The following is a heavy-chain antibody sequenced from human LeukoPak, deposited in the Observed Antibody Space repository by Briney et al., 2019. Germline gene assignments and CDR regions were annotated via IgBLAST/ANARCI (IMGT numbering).Heavy chain of an antibody. CDR2: ISPYNGNT. J-gene: IGHJ4*02. CDR3: ARDSITMIKDF. D-gene: IGHD3-22*01. Sequence: ASVKVSCKPSGYTFTSYGVSWVRQAPGQGLEWMGWISPYNGNTNYAQKLQGRMTMTTDTSTSTAYTELRSLRSDDTAVYYCARDSITMIKDFWGQGTLVTVSS. V-gene: IGHV1-18*01. CDR1: GYTFTSYG.